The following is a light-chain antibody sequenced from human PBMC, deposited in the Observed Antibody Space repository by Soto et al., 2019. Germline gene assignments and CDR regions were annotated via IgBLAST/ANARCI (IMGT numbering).Light chain of an antibody. CDR3: SSYTSSSTRVV. V-gene: IGLV2-14*01. CDR1: SSDVGLYNY. CDR2: EVT. Sequence: QSALTQPASVSGSPGQSITISCTRTSSDVGLYNYVSWYQQHPGKAPKLMIYEVTNRPSGISNRFSGSKSGNTASLTISGLQAEDEADYYCSSYTSSSTRVVFGGGTKLTVL. J-gene: IGLJ2*01.